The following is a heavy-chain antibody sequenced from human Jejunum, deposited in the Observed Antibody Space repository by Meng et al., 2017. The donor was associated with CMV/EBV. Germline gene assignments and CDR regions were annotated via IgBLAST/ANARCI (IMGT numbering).Heavy chain of an antibody. Sequence: FTFDDYGMTWVRHGPGKGLEWISGIDGNGGSTAYADSVNGRFTISRDNAKNSLYLQMNSLRAEDTALYYCARGGYSSSSGEYDYWGQGTLVTVSS. J-gene: IGHJ4*02. CDR2: IDGNGGST. CDR1: FTFDDYG. V-gene: IGHV3-20*03. CDR3: ARGGYSSSSGEYDY. D-gene: IGHD6-6*01.